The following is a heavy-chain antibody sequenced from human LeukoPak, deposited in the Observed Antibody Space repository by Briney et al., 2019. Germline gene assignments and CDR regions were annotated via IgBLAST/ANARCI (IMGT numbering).Heavy chain of an antibody. D-gene: IGHD1-1*01. CDR2: IYYSGST. CDR3: ASGTTANYYYGMDV. Sequence: SETLSLTCTVSGGSISSSSYYWGWIRQPPGKGLEWIGSIYYSGSTYYNPSLKSRVTISVDTSKNQFSLKLSSVTAADTAVYYCASGTTANYYYGMDVWGQGTTVTVSS. V-gene: IGHV4-39*01. CDR1: GGSISSSSYY. J-gene: IGHJ6*02.